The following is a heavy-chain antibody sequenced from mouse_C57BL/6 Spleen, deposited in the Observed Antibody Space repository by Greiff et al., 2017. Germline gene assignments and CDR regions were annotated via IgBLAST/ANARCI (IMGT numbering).Heavy chain of an antibody. V-gene: IGHV5-6*01. D-gene: IGHD1-1*01. CDR1: GFTFSSYG. CDR3: AGQGTTVVAADWYFDV. J-gene: IGHJ1*03. CDR2: ISSGGSYT. Sequence: EVMLVESGGDLVKPGGSLKLSCAASGFTFSSYGMSCVRQTPDKRLEWVATISSGGSYTYYPDSVKGRFTVSRDNAKNTLYLQMSSLKSEDTAVYYCAGQGTTVVAADWYFDVWGTGTTVTVSS.